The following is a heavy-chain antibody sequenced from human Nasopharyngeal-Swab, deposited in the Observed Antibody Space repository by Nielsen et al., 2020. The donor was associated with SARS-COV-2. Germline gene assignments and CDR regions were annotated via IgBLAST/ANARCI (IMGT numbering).Heavy chain of an antibody. CDR1: SGSISSYY. Sequence: SETLSLTCTVSSGSISSYYWTWVRQPAGKGLEWIGRFYTSGSTNYNPSLKRRVTMSVDTSKNQLSLKLRSVTAADTAVYYCARGVQQWLANDYWCQGTLVTVSS. CDR2: FYTSGST. CDR3: ARGVQQWLANDY. V-gene: IGHV4-4*07. D-gene: IGHD6-19*01. J-gene: IGHJ4*02.